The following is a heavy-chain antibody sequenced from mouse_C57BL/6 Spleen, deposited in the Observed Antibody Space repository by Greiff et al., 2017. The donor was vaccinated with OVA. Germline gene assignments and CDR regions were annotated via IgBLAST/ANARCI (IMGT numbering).Heavy chain of an antibody. J-gene: IGHJ4*01. CDR2: ISGGGGNT. D-gene: IGHD2-4*01. CDR1: GFTFSSYT. Sequence: EVKVVESGGGLVKPGGSLKLSCAASGFTFSSYTMSWVRQTPEKRLEWVATISGGGGNTYYPDSVKGRFTISRDNAKNTLYLQMSSLRSEDTALYYCARQGYDYDGGSMDYWGQGTSVTVSS. CDR3: ARQGYDYDGGSMDY. V-gene: IGHV5-9*01.